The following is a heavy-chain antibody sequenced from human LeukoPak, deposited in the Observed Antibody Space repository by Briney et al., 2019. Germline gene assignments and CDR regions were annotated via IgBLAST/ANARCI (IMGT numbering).Heavy chain of an antibody. CDR2: ISYDGSNK. D-gene: IGHD3-3*01. J-gene: IGHJ4*02. Sequence: GGSLRLSCAASGFTFSSYAMHWVRQAPGKGLEWVAVISYDGSNKYYADSVKGRFTISRDNSKNTLYLQMNSLRAEDTAVYYCAKESRAYYDFWSGYYMKSRDYYFDYWGQGTLVTVSS. CDR1: GFTFSSYA. V-gene: IGHV3-30-3*01. CDR3: AKESRAYYDFWSGYYMKSRDYYFDY.